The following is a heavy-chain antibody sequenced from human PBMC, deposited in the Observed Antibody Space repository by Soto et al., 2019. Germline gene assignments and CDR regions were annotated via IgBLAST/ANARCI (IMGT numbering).Heavy chain of an antibody. D-gene: IGHD4-17*01. CDR1: GGSISRYY. V-gene: IGHV4-59*08. Sequence: PSETLSLTCTGSGGSISRYYWIWIRQPPGKGLEWIGDIYYSGSTNYNPSLKSRVTISVDTSKNQFSLKLSSVTAADTAVYFCSSRYGLSAFAIRGQGTMVRVSS. J-gene: IGHJ3*02. CDR3: SSRYGLSAFAI. CDR2: IYYSGST.